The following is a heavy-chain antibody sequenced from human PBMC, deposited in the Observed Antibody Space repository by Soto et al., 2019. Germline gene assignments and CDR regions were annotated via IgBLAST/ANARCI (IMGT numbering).Heavy chain of an antibody. CDR1: GGSISTVGHD. CDR3: ARATGTLRSRNCDY. V-gene: IGHV4-31*02. D-gene: IGHD1-1*01. J-gene: IGHJ4*02. CDR2: IYHTGST. Sequence: VSGGSISTVGHDWTWIRQPPGKGLEWIGSIYHTGSTYYSKSLRSRLTMSVDTSKSQFSLRLSSVTAADTAVYYCARATGTLRSRNCDYWGQGSLVAVSS.